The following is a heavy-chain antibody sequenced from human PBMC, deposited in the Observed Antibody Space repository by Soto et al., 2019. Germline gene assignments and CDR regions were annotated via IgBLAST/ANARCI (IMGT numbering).Heavy chain of an antibody. CDR1: GGSISNGNW. J-gene: IGHJ3*02. D-gene: IGHD3-9*01. CDR2: IYHSGNT. CDR3: ARETPYYDILTGYSKDALDM. Sequence: QVQLQESGPGLVKPSGTLSLTCAVSGGSISNGNWWSWVRQPPGKGLEWIADIYHSGNTNYNPFLKSRVTISVDKSKNQFSLNRRSVTAADTAVYYCARETPYYDILTGYSKDALDMWGQGTMVTVSS. V-gene: IGHV4-4*02.